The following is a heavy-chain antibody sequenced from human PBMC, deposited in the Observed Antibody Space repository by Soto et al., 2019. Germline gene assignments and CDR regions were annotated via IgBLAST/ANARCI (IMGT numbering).Heavy chain of an antibody. D-gene: IGHD3-9*01. CDR3: ARPGFYRNWFDP. CDR1: GGSITSSDYY. J-gene: IGHJ5*02. V-gene: IGHV4-39*01. Sequence: PSETLSLTCTVSGGSITSSDYYWGWIRQPPGKGLEWIASGFYTGSTYYNPSLKSRVTISVDTSNYQYSLKLRSVTAADTAVYYCARPGFYRNWFDPWGQGTLVTVSS. CDR2: GFYTGST.